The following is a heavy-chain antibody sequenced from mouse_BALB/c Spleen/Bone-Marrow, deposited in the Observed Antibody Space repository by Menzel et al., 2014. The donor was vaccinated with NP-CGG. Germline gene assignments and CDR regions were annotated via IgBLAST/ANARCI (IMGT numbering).Heavy chain of an antibody. Sequence: EVKLMESGGGLVQPGGSLSLSCATFGFTFTDYYMSWVRQPPGKALEWLGFIRHKANGYTTEYSASVEGRFTTSRDYSQSTLYLQMNTLRAEDNATYYCARDRATRATGYYFDYRGQGTTRTVSS. J-gene: IGHJ2*01. V-gene: IGHV7-3*02. CDR3: ARDRATRATGYYFDY. D-gene: IGHD3-1*01. CDR1: GFTFTDYY. CDR2: IRHKANGYTT.